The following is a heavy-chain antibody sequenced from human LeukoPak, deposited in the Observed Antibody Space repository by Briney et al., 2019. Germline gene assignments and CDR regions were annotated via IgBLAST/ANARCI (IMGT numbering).Heavy chain of an antibody. Sequence: SETLSLTCAVYGGSFSGYYWSWIRQPPGKGLEWIGEINHSGSTNYNPPLKSRVTISVDTSKNQFSLKLSSVTAADTAVYYCARDRDTYYYGSGSEWFDPWGQGTLVTVSS. CDR1: GGSFSGYY. V-gene: IGHV4-34*01. CDR2: INHSGST. CDR3: ARDRDTYYYGSGSEWFDP. J-gene: IGHJ5*02. D-gene: IGHD3-10*01.